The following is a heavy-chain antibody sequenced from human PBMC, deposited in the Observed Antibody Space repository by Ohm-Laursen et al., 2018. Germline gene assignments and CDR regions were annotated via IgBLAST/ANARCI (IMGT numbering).Heavy chain of an antibody. CDR1: GFTFSSYG. Sequence: SLRLSCSAPGFTFSSYGMHWVRQAPGKGLEWVAVISYDGSNKYYADSVKGRFTISRDNSKNTLYLQMNSLRAEDTAVYYCAKDRSIAAAGYYYYGMDVWGQGTTVTVSS. V-gene: IGHV3-30*18. D-gene: IGHD6-13*01. CDR2: ISYDGSNK. J-gene: IGHJ6*02. CDR3: AKDRSIAAAGYYYYGMDV.